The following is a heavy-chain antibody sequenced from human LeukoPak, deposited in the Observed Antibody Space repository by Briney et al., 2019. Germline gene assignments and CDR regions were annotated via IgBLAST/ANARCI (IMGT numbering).Heavy chain of an antibody. J-gene: IGHJ4*02. Sequence: SETLSLTCIVSGGAISYYYWSWIRQPPGKGLEPPGYIYYSGSTNYNPSLKSRVTISVDTSKNQFSLKLSSVTAADTAVYYCARLASGYGGLRIGLDYWGQGTLVTVSS. D-gene: IGHD5-12*01. CDR3: ARLASGYGGLRIGLDY. CDR1: GGAISYYY. CDR2: IYYSGST. V-gene: IGHV4-59*08.